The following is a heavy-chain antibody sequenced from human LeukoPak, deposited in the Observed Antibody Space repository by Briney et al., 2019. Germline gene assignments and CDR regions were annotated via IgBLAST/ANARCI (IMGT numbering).Heavy chain of an antibody. CDR2: ISGSGGST. J-gene: IGHJ4*02. D-gene: IGHD6-6*01. V-gene: IGHV3-23*01. Sequence: TGGSLRLSCTASGFTFGDYAMSWFRQAPGKGLEWVSAISGSGGSTYYADSVKGRFTISRDNSKNTLYLQMNSLRAEDTAVYYCAKVGDSSSSSLDYWGQGTLVTVSS. CDR1: GFTFGDYA. CDR3: AKVGDSSSSSLDY.